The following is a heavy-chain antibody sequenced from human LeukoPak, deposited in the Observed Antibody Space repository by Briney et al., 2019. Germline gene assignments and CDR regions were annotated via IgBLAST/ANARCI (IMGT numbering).Heavy chain of an antibody. Sequence: ASVKVSCKASGYTFTSYGISWVRQAPGQGLEWTGWISAYNGNTNYAQKLQGRVTMTTDTSTSTAYMELRSLRSDDTAVYYCARLGGSRKPYYFDYWGQGTLVTVSS. CDR2: ISAYNGNT. V-gene: IGHV1-18*01. CDR3: ARLGGSRKPYYFDY. CDR1: GYTFTSYG. J-gene: IGHJ4*02. D-gene: IGHD2-15*01.